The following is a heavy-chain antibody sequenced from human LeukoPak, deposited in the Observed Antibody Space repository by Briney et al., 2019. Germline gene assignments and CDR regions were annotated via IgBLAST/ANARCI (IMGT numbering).Heavy chain of an antibody. CDR2: IWYDGSNK. D-gene: IGHD3-10*01. J-gene: IGHJ4*02. V-gene: IGHV3-33*01. Sequence: GRSLRLSCAASGFTFSSYGMHWVRQAPGKGLEWVAVIWYDGSNKYYADSVKGRFTISRDNSKNTLYLQMNSLRAEDTAVYYCARRRPYGERPFGYWGQGTLVTVSS. CDR1: GFTFSSYG. CDR3: ARRRPYGERPFGY.